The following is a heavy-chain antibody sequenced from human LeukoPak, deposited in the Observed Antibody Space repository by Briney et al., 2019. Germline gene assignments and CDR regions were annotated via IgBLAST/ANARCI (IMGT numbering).Heavy chain of an antibody. CDR1: GESFSGHY. Sequence: SETLSLTCAVYGESFSGHYWTWIRQPPGRGLEWIGEINHSGSTTSNPSLNNRVTISVDTSKNQFSLKLTSVTAADMAVYYCARPRYGSGSLDSWGQGTLVTVSS. J-gene: IGHJ4*02. CDR3: ARPRYGSGSLDS. D-gene: IGHD3-10*01. V-gene: IGHV4-34*01. CDR2: INHSGST.